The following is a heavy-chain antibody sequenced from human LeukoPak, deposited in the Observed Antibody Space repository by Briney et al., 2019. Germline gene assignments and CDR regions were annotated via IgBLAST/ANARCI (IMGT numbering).Heavy chain of an antibody. V-gene: IGHV3-53*01. Sequence: GGYLRLSCAASGFTVSSNYMSWVRQAPGKGLEWVSVIYSGGSTYYADSVKGRFTISRDNSKNTLYLQMNGLRAEDTAVYYCARGRGYSYGIDYWGQGTLVTVSS. CDR2: IYSGGST. D-gene: IGHD5-18*01. CDR3: ARGRGYSYGIDY. CDR1: GFTVSSNY. J-gene: IGHJ4*02.